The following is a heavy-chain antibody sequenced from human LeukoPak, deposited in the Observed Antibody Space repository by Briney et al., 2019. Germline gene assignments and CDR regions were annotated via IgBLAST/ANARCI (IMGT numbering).Heavy chain of an antibody. Sequence: ASVKVSCKASGYAFNIYGISWVRQAPGQGLEWMGWISAYNGNTGSAQKLQGRVTMTTDTSTSTACMELRSLRSDDTAVYYCARDGGYYGSGSYYNGDYWGQGTLVTVSS. CDR1: GYAFNIYG. J-gene: IGHJ4*02. CDR3: ARDGGYYGSGSYYNGDY. D-gene: IGHD3-10*01. V-gene: IGHV1-18*01. CDR2: ISAYNGNT.